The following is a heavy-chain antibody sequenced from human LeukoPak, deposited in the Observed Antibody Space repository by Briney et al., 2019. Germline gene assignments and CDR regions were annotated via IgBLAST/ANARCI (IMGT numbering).Heavy chain of an antibody. CDR2: IYFSGST. J-gene: IGHJ4*02. Sequence: SETLSLTCTVSGGSISSYYWSWIRQPPGKGLEWIGNIYFSGSTNYNPSLKSRVSISVDTSKKQFSLKLSSVTAADTALYYCAGRVAGAGFGYWGQGTLVTVSS. CDR1: GGSISSYY. D-gene: IGHD6-19*01. V-gene: IGHV4-59*08. CDR3: AGRVAGAGFGY.